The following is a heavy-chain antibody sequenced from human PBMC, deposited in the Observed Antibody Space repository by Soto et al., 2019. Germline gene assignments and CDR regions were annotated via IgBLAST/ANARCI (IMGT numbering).Heavy chain of an antibody. J-gene: IGHJ4*02. D-gene: IGHD2-21*02. Sequence: GGSLRLSCAASGFAFSSYAMSWVRQAPGKGLEWVSGIGGSGDNIYNADSVKGRFTISRDNSKNTLYLQMNSLRAEDTAVYYCAKQAYCGGDCYSGNFDYWGQGTLVTVSS. CDR2: IGGSGDNI. CDR1: GFAFSSYA. CDR3: AKQAYCGGDCYSGNFDY. V-gene: IGHV3-23*01.